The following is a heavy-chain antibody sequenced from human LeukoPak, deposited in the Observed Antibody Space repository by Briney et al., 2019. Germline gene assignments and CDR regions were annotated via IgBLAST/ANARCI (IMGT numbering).Heavy chain of an antibody. Sequence: SVKVSCKASGGTFSSYAISWVRQAPGQELEWMGGVIPIFGTANYAQKFQGRVTITADESTSTAYMELSSLRSEDTAVYYCARVMEYSGSYSPDAFDIWGQGTMVTVSS. CDR3: ARVMEYSGSYSPDAFDI. CDR2: VIPIFGTA. J-gene: IGHJ3*02. CDR1: GGTFSSYA. D-gene: IGHD1-26*01. V-gene: IGHV1-69*13.